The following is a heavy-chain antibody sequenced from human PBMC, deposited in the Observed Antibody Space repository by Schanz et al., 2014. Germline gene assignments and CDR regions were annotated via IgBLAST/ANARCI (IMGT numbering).Heavy chain of an antibody. J-gene: IGHJ6*02. Sequence: QVQLVESGGGVVQPGRSLRLSCAASGFTFSTYGMHWVRQAPGKGLEWVAVISYDGNNKDYADSVKGRFTISRDNSKNTLYXQMNSLRAEDTAVYYCAKDRDDSSWYYYYYGMDVWGQGTTVTVSS. CDR2: ISYDGNNK. D-gene: IGHD3-22*01. CDR3: AKDRDDSSWYYYYYGMDV. V-gene: IGHV3-30*18. CDR1: GFTFSTYG.